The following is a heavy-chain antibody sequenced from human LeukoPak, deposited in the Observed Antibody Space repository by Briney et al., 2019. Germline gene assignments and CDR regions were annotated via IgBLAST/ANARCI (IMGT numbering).Heavy chain of an antibody. CDR1: GFTFSSYW. CDR3: ARDRGHIWSGYPDAFDI. V-gene: IGHV3-7*01. Sequence: PGGSLRLSCAASGFTFSSYWMSWVRQAPGKGLEWVANIKQDGSEKYYVDSVKGRFTISRDNAKNSLYLQMNSLRAEDTAVYYCARDRGHIWSGYPDAFDIWGQGTMVTVSS. D-gene: IGHD3-3*01. CDR2: IKQDGSEK. J-gene: IGHJ3*02.